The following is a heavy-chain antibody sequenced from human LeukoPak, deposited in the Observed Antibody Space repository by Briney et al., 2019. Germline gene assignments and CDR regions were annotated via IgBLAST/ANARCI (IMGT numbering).Heavy chain of an antibody. CDR2: ITGGGGNT. D-gene: IGHD2-15*01. CDR3: AKGLLEYCSGVSCYPFDY. Sequence: GGSLRLSCAASGFTFSSYAMSCVPQAPGNRLEWVSVITGGGGNTYSADTLKGRFTISRDNSKNTLYLQMNSLRAEDTAIYYCAKGLLEYCSGVSCYPFDYWGQGTLVTVSS. V-gene: IGHV3-23*01. J-gene: IGHJ4*02. CDR1: GFTFSSYA.